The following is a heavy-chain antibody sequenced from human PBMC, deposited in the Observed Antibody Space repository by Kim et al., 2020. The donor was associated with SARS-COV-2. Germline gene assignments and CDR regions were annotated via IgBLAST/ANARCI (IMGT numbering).Heavy chain of an antibody. V-gene: IGHV3-30*04. Sequence: GGSLRLSCAASGFTFSSYAMHWVRQAPGKGLEWVAVISYDGSNKYYADSVKGRFTISRDNSKNTLYLQMNSLRAEDTAVYYCASRSIAVAGEIDYWGQGTLVTVSS. CDR2: ISYDGSNK. CDR3: ASRSIAVAGEIDY. D-gene: IGHD6-19*01. CDR1: GFTFSSYA. J-gene: IGHJ4*02.